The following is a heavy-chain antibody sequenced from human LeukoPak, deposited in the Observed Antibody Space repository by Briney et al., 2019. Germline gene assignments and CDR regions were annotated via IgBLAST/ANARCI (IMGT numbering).Heavy chain of an antibody. Sequence: PSETLSLTCTVSGGSVSSGSYYWSWIRQPPGKGLEWIGSIYYSGSTYYNPSLKSRVTISVDTSKNQFSLKLSSVTAADTAVYYCARSAYGDHSAFDIWGQGTMVTVSS. CDR3: ARSAYGDHSAFDI. V-gene: IGHV4-39*07. CDR2: IYYSGST. CDR1: GGSVSSGSYY. D-gene: IGHD4-17*01. J-gene: IGHJ3*02.